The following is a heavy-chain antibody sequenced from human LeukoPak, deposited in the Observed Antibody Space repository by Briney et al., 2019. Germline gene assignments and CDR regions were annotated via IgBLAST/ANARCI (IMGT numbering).Heavy chain of an antibody. V-gene: IGHV3-53*01. CDR3: AKNPEESAFDI. J-gene: IGHJ3*02. CDR1: GFTVSTNY. Sequence: GGSLRPSCAASGFTVSTNYMSWVRQAPGKGLEWVSLIYSGGSTYYADPVKGRFTISRDNSKNTLYLQMNSLRAEDTAVYYCAKNPEESAFDIWGQGTMVTVSS. CDR2: IYSGGST.